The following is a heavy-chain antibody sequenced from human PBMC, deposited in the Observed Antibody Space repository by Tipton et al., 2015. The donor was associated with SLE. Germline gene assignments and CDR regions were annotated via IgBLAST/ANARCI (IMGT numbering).Heavy chain of an antibody. CDR3: ARGLGRIAVRGAFDI. CDR1: GGSISSSSYY. CDR2: IYYSGST. J-gene: IGHJ3*02. V-gene: IGHV4-39*07. Sequence: TLSLTCTVSGGSISSSSYYWGWIRQPPGKGLEWIGSIYYSGSTYYNPSLKSRVTISVDTSKNQFSLKLSSVTAADTAVCYCARGLGRIAVRGAFDIWGQGTMVTVSS. D-gene: IGHD6-6*01.